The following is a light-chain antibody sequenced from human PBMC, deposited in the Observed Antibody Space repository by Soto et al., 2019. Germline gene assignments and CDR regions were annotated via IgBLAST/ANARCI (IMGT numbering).Light chain of an antibody. CDR1: QSVSSN. J-gene: IGKJ4*01. CDR2: GAS. CDR3: QQDNYRLLPVT. Sequence: DIILTQSPATVSVSPGERATLSCRASQSVSSNLAWYRHKVGQAPRLLIYGASTRVTGVPPRFSGSGSGTDFHLTISYLKSEDVGIYYCQQDNYRLLPVTFGGGTKVEI. V-gene: IGKV3-15*01.